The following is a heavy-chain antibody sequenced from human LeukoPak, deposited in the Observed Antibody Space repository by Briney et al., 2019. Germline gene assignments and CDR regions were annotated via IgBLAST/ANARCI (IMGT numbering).Heavy chain of an antibody. J-gene: IGHJ4*02. CDR2: IYTSRST. CDR3: ARDRGDILTGYIDY. D-gene: IGHD3-9*01. CDR1: GGSISSGSYY. V-gene: IGHV4-61*02. Sequence: PSETLSLTCTVSGGSISSGSYYWRWLRQPAGRGREWFGRIYTSRSTNYNPSLKSRVTISVDTSKNQFSLKLSSVTAADTAVYYCARDRGDILTGYIDYWGQGTLVTVSS.